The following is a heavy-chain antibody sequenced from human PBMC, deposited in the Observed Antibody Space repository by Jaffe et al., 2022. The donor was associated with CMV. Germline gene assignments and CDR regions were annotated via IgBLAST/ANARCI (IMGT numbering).Heavy chain of an antibody. CDR2: ISNRGSKI. CDR3: AREGLPETSITFLYYGLDV. Sequence: VQLVESGGGLVKPGGSLRLSCAASGFSFSRYSMNWVRQAPGKGLEWVSSISNRGSKIYYADSVKGRFTISRDNAKNSLYLQMNSLRAEDTAIYYCAREGLPETSITFLYYGLDVWGQGTTVTVSS. D-gene: IGHD2-21*02. V-gene: IGHV3-21*01. J-gene: IGHJ6*02. CDR1: GFSFSRYS.